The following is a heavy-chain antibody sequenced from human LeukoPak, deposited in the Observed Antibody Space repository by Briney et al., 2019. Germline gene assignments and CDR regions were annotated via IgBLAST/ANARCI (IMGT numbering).Heavy chain of an antibody. Sequence: GASVKVCCKASGYTFTVYNMHWVRQAPGQGPEWMGWINPNSGGTHYAQKFQGRVTMTRDTSISTAYMELSRLRSDDTAVYYCARGAWDGGYNAGFDYWGQGTLVTVSS. CDR2: INPNSGGT. D-gene: IGHD5-24*01. CDR3: ARGAWDGGYNAGFDY. V-gene: IGHV1-2*02. J-gene: IGHJ4*02. CDR1: GYTFTVYN.